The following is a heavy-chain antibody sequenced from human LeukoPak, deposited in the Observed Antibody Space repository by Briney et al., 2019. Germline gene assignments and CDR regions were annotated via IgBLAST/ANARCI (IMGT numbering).Heavy chain of an antibody. CDR2: ISSSSLYV. Sequence: GGSLRLSCAASGFTFNAYTMNWIRQAPGKGLEWVSSISSSSLYVYYADSVKGRFTVSRDNAKNSLYLQMNSLRAEDTAVYYCAKAGVELYYYDSSGYSHFDYWGQGTLVTVSS. CDR1: GFTFNAYT. CDR3: AKAGVELYYYDSSGYSHFDY. V-gene: IGHV3-21*04. J-gene: IGHJ4*02. D-gene: IGHD3-22*01.